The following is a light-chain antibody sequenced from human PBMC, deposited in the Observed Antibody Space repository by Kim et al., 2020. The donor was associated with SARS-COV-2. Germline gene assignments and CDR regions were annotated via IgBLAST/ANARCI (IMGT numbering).Light chain of an antibody. Sequence: EIVLPQSPGTLSLSPGERATLSCRASQSVGSRYLAWYQQKPGQAPRLLIYDASSRATGIPDRFSGSGSGTDFTLTISRLEPEDFAVYYLQHFGSSLWTFGQGTKVDIK. CDR3: QHFGSSLWT. CDR1: QSVGSRY. V-gene: IGKV3-20*01. J-gene: IGKJ1*01. CDR2: DAS.